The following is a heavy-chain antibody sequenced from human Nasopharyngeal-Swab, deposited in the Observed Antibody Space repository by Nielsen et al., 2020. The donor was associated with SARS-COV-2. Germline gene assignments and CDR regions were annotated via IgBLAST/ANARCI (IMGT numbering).Heavy chain of an antibody. CDR3: ARDRTMVRGEFMIDP. J-gene: IGHJ5*02. CDR2: IWYDGSNK. V-gene: IGHV3-33*01. Sequence: GESLKISCAASGFTFSSYGMHWVRQAPGKGPEWVAVIWYDGSNKYYADSVKGRFTISRDNSKNTLYLQMNSLRAEDTAVYYCARDRTMVRGEFMIDPWGQGTLVTVSS. D-gene: IGHD3-10*01. CDR1: GFTFSSYG.